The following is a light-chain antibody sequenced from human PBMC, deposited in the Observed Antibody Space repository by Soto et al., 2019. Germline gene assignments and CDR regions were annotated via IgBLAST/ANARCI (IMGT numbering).Light chain of an antibody. J-gene: IGKJ1*01. Sequence: EIVGKQSPATLSLTPGERATLSCRASQSVSSNLAWYQQKPGQAPRLLIYGASTRATGIPARFSGSGSGTEFTLTISSLQSEDFAVYYCQPYNNWPPWPFGQGTNVDI. CDR3: QPYNNWPPWP. V-gene: IGKV3-15*01. CDR2: GAS. CDR1: QSVSSN.